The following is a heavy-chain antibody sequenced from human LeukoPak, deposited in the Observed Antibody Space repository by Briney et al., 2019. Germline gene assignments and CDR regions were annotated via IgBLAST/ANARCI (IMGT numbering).Heavy chain of an antibody. CDR2: MFDSGRT. V-gene: IGHV4-59*11. J-gene: IGHJ4*02. CDR3: ARLAAAAHNHYFDY. D-gene: IGHD6-25*01. Sequence: PSETLSLTCTVSGASISSHYWSWIRQPPGEGLEWLGYMFDSGRTKYNPSLRNRVTISGDTSKNQVSLRLSSVTAADTAVYYCARLAAAAHNHYFDYWGQGTMVTVSS. CDR1: GASISSHY.